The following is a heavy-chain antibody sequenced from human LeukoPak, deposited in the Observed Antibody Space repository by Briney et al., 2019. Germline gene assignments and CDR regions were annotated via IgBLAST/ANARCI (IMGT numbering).Heavy chain of an antibody. CDR1: DDSFSGYY. D-gene: IGHD2-21*01. V-gene: IGHV4-34*01. CDR3: ARGLHYSGAGRTFDS. J-gene: IGHJ4*02. CDR2: INHSGST. Sequence: SETLSLTCVVYDDSFSGYYWNWIRQPPGKGLEWIGEINHSGSTNYNPSLKSRVTISVDTSKNHFSLKLSSVTAADTAMYFCARGLHYSGAGRTFDSWGQGTLVTVSS.